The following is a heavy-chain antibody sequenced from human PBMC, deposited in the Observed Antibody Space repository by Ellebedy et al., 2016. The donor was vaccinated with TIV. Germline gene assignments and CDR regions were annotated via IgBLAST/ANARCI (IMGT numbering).Heavy chain of an antibody. CDR3: ARVRHYNRGDNWFDS. D-gene: IGHD1-1*01. CDR1: GVTVSTNY. CDR2: IYSGGST. V-gene: IGHV3-53*01. Sequence: GGSLRLSXAVSGVTVSTNYISWVRQAPGKGLEWVSVIYSGGSTDYAASVKGRFTISRDTSKNPVYLQMNSLRAEDTAMYYCARVRHYNRGDNWFDSWGQGTLVTVSS. J-gene: IGHJ5*01.